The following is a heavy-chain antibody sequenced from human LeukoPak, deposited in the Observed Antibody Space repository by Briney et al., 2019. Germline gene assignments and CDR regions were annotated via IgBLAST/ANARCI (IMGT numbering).Heavy chain of an antibody. J-gene: IGHJ4*02. V-gene: IGHV3-23*01. CDR3: AKAWPAAGTFDS. Sequence: GGSLRLSCAASGFTFNAYNINWVRQAPGKGLEWVSTILPGGGDTYYADSVKGRFTISRDTSKNTLNLQMNTLRVEDTAVYYCAKAWPAAGTFDSWGQGSLVTVSS. D-gene: IGHD6-13*01. CDR2: ILPGGGDT. CDR1: GFTFNAYN.